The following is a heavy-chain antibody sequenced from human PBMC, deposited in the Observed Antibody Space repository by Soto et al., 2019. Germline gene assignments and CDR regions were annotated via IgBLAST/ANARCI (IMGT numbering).Heavy chain of an antibody. V-gene: IGHV3-33*01. CDR2: IWYDGSNK. D-gene: IGHD6-13*01. Sequence: PGGSLRLSCAASGFTFSSYGMHWVRQAPGKGLEWVAVIWYDGSNKYYADSVKGRFTISRDNSKNTLYLQMNSLRAEDTAVYYCARDRDSSSWYVRYYYYGMDVWGQGTTVTVSS. J-gene: IGHJ6*02. CDR3: ARDRDSSSWYVRYYYYGMDV. CDR1: GFTFSSYG.